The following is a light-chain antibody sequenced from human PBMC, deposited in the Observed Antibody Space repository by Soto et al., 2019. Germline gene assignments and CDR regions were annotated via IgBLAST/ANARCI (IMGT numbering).Light chain of an antibody. CDR1: SSDVGAYNY. CDR2: NVR. Sequence: QSALTQPASVSGSPGQSITITCSGTSSDVGAYNYVSWYQQYPGKAPKVMICNVRDRPSGISNRFSGSKSGNSASLTISGLQAGDEAVYYCSSYTTSNTLIFGGGTQLTVL. V-gene: IGLV2-14*03. J-gene: IGLJ2*01. CDR3: SSYTTSNTLI.